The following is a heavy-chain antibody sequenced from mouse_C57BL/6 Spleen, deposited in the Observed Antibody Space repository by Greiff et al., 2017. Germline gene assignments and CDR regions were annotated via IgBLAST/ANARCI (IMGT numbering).Heavy chain of an antibody. V-gene: IGHV1-54*01. CDR1: GYAFTNYL. CDR3: ARKGRYSNYFDY. Sequence: QVQLQQSGAELVRPGTSVKVSCKASGYAFTNYLIEWVKQRPGQGLEWIGVINPGSGGTNYNEKFKGKATLTADKSSSTAYMQLSSLTSEDSAVYICARKGRYSNYFDYWGQGTTLTVSS. J-gene: IGHJ2*01. D-gene: IGHD2-5*01. CDR2: INPGSGGT.